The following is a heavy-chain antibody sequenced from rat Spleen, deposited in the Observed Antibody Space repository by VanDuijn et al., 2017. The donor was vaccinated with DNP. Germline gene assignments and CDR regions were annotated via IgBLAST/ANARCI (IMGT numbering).Heavy chain of an antibody. J-gene: IGHJ4*01. CDR1: GFTFSAFY. CDR2: ISYDGGSS. V-gene: IGHV5-20*01. D-gene: IGHD1-12*03. Sequence: EVQLVESGGGLVQPGRSLKLSCAASGFTFSAFYMAWVRQAPTKGLEWVASISYDGGSSYYLDSVKGRFTISRDNAKSGLYLQMDSLRSEDTATYYCTTWGWLLGLDAWGQGASVTVSS. CDR3: TTWGWLLGLDA.